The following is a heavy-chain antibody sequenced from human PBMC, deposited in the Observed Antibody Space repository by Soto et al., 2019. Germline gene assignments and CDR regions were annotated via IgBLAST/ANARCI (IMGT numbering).Heavy chain of an antibody. CDR3: ARKFHYGSGTYLFDLDY. D-gene: IGHD3-10*01. CDR2: ISYDGGTK. J-gene: IGHJ4*02. V-gene: IGHV3-30-3*01. CDR1: GFTFSNYA. Sequence: QVQLVESGGGVVQPGRSLRLSCAASGFTFSNYAVHWVRQAPGKGLEWVAVISYDGGTKNYADSVKGQFTISRDNSRTTLYLQMNSLTVEDTGVYYCARKFHYGSGTYLFDLDYWGQGTLVTVYS.